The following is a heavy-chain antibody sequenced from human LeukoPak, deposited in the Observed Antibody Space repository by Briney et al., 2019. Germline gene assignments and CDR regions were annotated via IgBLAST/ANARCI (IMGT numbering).Heavy chain of an antibody. J-gene: IGHJ4*02. CDR3: AKDQGYYDSSPYFDY. CDR2: ISGSGGST. V-gene: IGHV3-23*01. CDR1: GFTFSSYA. D-gene: IGHD3-22*01. Sequence: GGSLRLSCAASGFTFSSYAMSWVRQAPGKGLEWVSAISGSGGSTYYADSVKGRFTISRDNSKNTLYLQMNSLRAEDTAVYYCAKDQGYYDSSPYFDYWGQGTLVTVSS.